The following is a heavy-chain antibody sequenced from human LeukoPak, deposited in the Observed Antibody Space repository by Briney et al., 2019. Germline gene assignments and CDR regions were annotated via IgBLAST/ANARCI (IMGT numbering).Heavy chain of an antibody. J-gene: IGHJ4*02. CDR2: ISSSSSYI. V-gene: IGHV3-21*01. CDR3: ARGGSTSSWFWND. CDR1: GSTFSSYS. D-gene: IGHD6-13*01. Sequence: GGSLRLSCAASGSTFSSYSMNWVRQAPGKGLEWVSSISSSSSYIYYADSVKGRFTISRDNARNSLYLQMNSLRAEDMAVYYCARGGSTSSWFWNDWGQGTLVTVSS.